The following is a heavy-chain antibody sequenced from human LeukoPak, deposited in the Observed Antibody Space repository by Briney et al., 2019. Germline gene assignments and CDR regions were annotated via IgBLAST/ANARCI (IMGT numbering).Heavy chain of an antibody. D-gene: IGHD6-19*01. Sequence: SETLSLTCTVSGGSISSYYWSWIRQPPGKGLEWIGYIYYSGSTNYNPSLKSRVTISVDTSKNQFSLKLTSVTAADTAVYYCARDRGAVAGIDFWGQGTPVTVSS. CDR2: IYYSGST. J-gene: IGHJ4*02. V-gene: IGHV4-59*01. CDR1: GGSISSYY. CDR3: ARDRGAVAGIDF.